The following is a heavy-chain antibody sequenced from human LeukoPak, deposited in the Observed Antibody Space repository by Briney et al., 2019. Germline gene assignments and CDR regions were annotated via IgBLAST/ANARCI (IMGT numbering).Heavy chain of an antibody. Sequence: GGSLRRSCAASGFTFDDYAMHWVRQAPGKGLEWVSGISWNSGSIGYVDSVKGRFTISRDNAKNSLYLQMNSLRAEDTALYYCAKDMRQYYYDSSGYFDGGADYWGQGTLVTVSS. CDR3: AKDMRQYYYDSSGYFDGGADY. J-gene: IGHJ4*02. D-gene: IGHD3-22*01. CDR2: ISWNSGSI. V-gene: IGHV3-9*01. CDR1: GFTFDDYA.